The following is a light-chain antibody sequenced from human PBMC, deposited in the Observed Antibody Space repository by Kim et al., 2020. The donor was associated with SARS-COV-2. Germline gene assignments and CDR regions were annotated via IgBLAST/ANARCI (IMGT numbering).Light chain of an antibody. CDR1: SSDVGAYNY. J-gene: IGLJ2*01. V-gene: IGLV2-14*04. Sequence: GQSITISCTGTSSDVGAYNYVSWYQQHPGKVPKLMISDVSKRPSGVSNRFSGSKSGNTASLTISGLQAEDEADYYCGSNTITNTVLFGGGTQLTVL. CDR3: GSNTITNTVL. CDR2: DVS.